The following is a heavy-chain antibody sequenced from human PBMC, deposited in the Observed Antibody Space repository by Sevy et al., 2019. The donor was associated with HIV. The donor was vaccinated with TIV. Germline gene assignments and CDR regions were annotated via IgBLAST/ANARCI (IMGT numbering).Heavy chain of an antibody. Sequence: GGSLRLSCAASGFTFSSYGMHWVRQAPGKGLEWVAVISYDGSNKYYADSVKGRFTISRDNSKNTLYLQMNSLRAEDTAVYYCAKSTLYGDYVGDYYGMDVWGQGTTVTVSS. CDR1: GFTFSSYG. J-gene: IGHJ6*02. CDR2: ISYDGSNK. D-gene: IGHD4-17*01. V-gene: IGHV3-30*18. CDR3: AKSTLYGDYVGDYYGMDV.